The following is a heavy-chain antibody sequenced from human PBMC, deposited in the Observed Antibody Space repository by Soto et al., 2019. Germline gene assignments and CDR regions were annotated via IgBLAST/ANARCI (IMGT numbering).Heavy chain of an antibody. CDR1: GYTFTSYG. D-gene: IGHD6-19*01. CDR2: ISTYNGNT. CDR3: ATEWPRDVAGRVWSTYYYYYGMDV. Sequence: QVQLVQSGAEVKKPGASVKVSCKASGYTFTSYGISWVRQAPGQGLEWMGWISTYNGNTNYAQKLQGRVTMTTDTSTSTAYMELRSLRSDDTAVYYCATEWPRDVAGRVWSTYYYYYGMDVWGQGTTVTVSS. J-gene: IGHJ6*02. V-gene: IGHV1-18*04.